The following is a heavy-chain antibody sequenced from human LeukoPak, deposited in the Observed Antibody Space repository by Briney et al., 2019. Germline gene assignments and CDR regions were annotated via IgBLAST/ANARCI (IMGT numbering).Heavy chain of an antibody. CDR3: ARPNGDFYNWFDP. Sequence: VASVKVSCKASGYTFTDYYIHWVRQAPGQGFEWMGWINPNSGDRNYAQRCQDRVTLTRDTSISTAYMELTNLRTDDTAIYYCARPNGDFYNWFDPWGQGTLVTVSS. V-gene: IGHV1-2*02. CDR2: INPNSGDR. J-gene: IGHJ5*02. D-gene: IGHD2-21*02. CDR1: GYTFTDYY.